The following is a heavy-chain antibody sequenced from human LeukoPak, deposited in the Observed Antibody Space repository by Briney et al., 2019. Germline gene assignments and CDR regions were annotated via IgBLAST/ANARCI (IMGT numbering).Heavy chain of an antibody. J-gene: IGHJ4*02. D-gene: IGHD3-3*01. CDR1: GGSISRGGYY. CDR3: ARGYDFWSRASHWY. Sequence: SETLSLTCAVSGGSISRGGYYWRCLRPHPGTGLECIGYLYYSGSTYYNPSLKSRVTISVDTYKNQFSLKLSSVTAADTAVDDCARGYDFWSRASHWYWGQGTVVTVSA. V-gene: IGHV4-31*11. CDR2: LYYSGST.